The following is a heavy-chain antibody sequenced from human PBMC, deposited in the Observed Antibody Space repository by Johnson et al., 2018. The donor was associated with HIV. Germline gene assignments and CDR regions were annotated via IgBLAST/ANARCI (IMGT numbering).Heavy chain of an antibody. CDR2: ISWNSGSI. CDR3: ASPLPTGTTSLDAVDI. J-gene: IGHJ3*02. Sequence: VQLVESGGGLVQPGRSLRLSCAASGFTFDDYAMHWVRQAPGKGLEWVSGISWNSGSIGYADSVKGRFTISRDNAKNSLYLQMNSLRAEDTAVYCCASPLPTGTTSLDAVDIWGQGTMVTVSS. CDR1: GFTFDDYA. D-gene: IGHD1-7*01. V-gene: IGHV3-9*01.